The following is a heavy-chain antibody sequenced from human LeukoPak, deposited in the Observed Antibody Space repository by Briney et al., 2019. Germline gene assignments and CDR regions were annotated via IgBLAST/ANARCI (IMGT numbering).Heavy chain of an antibody. CDR3: AREIQLWVGN. CDR1: GFTFSSYA. CDR2: ISYDGSNK. J-gene: IGHJ4*02. D-gene: IGHD5-18*01. Sequence: GRSLRLSCAASGFTFSSYAMHWVRQAPGKGLEWVAVISYDGSNKYYADSVKGRFTISRDNSKNTLYLQMNSLRAEDTAVYYCAREIQLWVGNWGQGTLVTVSS. V-gene: IGHV3-30*01.